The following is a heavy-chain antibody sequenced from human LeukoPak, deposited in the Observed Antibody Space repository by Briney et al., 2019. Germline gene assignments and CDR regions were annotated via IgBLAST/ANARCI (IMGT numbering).Heavy chain of an antibody. CDR1: GGTFSSYA. CDR3: ARGRSVGYCSGGSCYFFQH. Sequence: ASVKVSCKASGGTFSSYAISWVRQAPGQGLEWMGGIIPIFGTANYAQKFQGRVTITADESTSTAYMELSSLRSEDTAVYYCARGRSVGYCSGGSCYFFQHWGQGTLVTVSS. D-gene: IGHD2-15*01. V-gene: IGHV1-69*13. J-gene: IGHJ1*01. CDR2: IIPIFGTA.